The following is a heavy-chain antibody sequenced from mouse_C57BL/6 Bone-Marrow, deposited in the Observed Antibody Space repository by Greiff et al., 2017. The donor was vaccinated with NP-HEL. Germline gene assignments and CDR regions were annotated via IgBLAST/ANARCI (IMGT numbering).Heavy chain of an antibody. Sequence: QVQLQQSGAELVRPGTSVKMSCKASGYSFTNYWIGWAKQRPGHGHEWIGDLYPGGGYTNYNEKFKGKATLTADKSSSTAYMQFSSLTSEDSAIYYCAKGDYGWYFDVWGTGTTVTVSS. CDR1: GYSFTNYW. D-gene: IGHD1-1*01. CDR2: LYPGGGYT. V-gene: IGHV1-63*01. J-gene: IGHJ1*03. CDR3: AKGDYGWYFDV.